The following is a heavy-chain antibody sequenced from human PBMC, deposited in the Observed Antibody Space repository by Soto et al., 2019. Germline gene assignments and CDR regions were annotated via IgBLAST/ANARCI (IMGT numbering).Heavy chain of an antibody. CDR2: IIPIFGTA. D-gene: IGHD5-12*01. Sequence: QVQLGQSVAEVKKPGSSVKVSCKASGGTFSSYAISWVRQAPGQGLEWMGGIIPIFGTANYAQKFQGRVTIPADESTSTAYMELSSLRSEDTAVYYCASSVAKYYYSGMDVWGQGTMVTASS. V-gene: IGHV1-69*12. CDR1: GGTFSSYA. CDR3: ASSVAKYYYSGMDV. J-gene: IGHJ6*02.